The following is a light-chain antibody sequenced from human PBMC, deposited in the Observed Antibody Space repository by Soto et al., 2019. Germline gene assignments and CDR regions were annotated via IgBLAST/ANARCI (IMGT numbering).Light chain of an antibody. CDR1: SSDIGDYHY. Sequence: QSALTQPAYVSGSPGQSITISCTGTSSDIGDYHYVSWYQLLPGKAPKLLIYDVTNRPSGVSNRFSGSKSGNTASLTISGLQAEDEADYYCNSYSTSSTPYVFGTGTKLTVL. V-gene: IGLV2-14*03. CDR3: NSYSTSSTPYV. J-gene: IGLJ1*01. CDR2: DVT.